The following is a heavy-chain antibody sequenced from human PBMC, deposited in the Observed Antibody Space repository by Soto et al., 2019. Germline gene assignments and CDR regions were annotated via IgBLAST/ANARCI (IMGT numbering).Heavy chain of an antibody. J-gene: IGHJ5*02. CDR2: INAHSGGT. Sequence: ASVKFSCKASGFSFTGYYIHWLRQAPGQGLEWMGWINAHSGGTEYAQKFQGRVTLTRDTSIATAYLTLTSLTSDDTALYYCAKDLTRQLAYWLDPWGQGTQVTDS. V-gene: IGHV1-2*02. D-gene: IGHD6-6*01. CDR3: AKDLTRQLAYWLDP. CDR1: GFSFTGYY.